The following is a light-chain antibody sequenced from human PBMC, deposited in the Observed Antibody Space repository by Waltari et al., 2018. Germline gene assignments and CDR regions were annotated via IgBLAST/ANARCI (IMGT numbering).Light chain of an antibody. V-gene: IGLV1-44*01. J-gene: IGLJ3*02. CDR3: AAWDDSLKGRV. Sequence: QSVLTQPPSASGTPGQGFTVSCSGSTSNIGRNGVSWYQQLPGTAPKLLIHTDNQRPSGVPDRFSGSKSGTSASLAISGLQSEDEAHYYCAAWDDSLKGRVFGGGTKVTVL. CDR1: TSNIGRNG. CDR2: TDN.